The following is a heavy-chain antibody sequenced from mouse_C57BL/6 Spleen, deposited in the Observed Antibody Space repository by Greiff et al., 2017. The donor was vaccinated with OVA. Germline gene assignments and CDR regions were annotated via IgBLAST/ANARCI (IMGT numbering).Heavy chain of an antibody. J-gene: IGHJ2*01. Sequence: QVQLQQPGAELVRPGTSVKLSCKASGYTFTSYWMHWVKQRPGQGLEWIGVIDPSDSYTNYNQKFKGKATLTVDTSSSTAYMQLSSLTSEDSAVYYCAPYGYEEGYVDYWGQGTTLTVSS. CDR2: IDPSDSYT. D-gene: IGHD2-2*01. CDR3: APYGYEEGYVDY. CDR1: GYTFTSYW. V-gene: IGHV1-59*01.